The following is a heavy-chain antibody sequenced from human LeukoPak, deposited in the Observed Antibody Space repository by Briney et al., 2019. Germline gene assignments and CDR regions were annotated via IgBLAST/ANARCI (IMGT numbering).Heavy chain of an antibody. CDR3: AREVEVDYGVIDY. V-gene: IGHV1-69*04. Sequence: GASVKVSCKASGGTFSSYAISWLRQAPGQGLEWMGRIIPILGIANYAQKFQGRVTITADKSTSTAYMELSSLRSEDTAVYYCAREVEVDYGVIDYWGQGTLVTVSS. D-gene: IGHD4-17*01. CDR1: GGTFSSYA. J-gene: IGHJ4*02. CDR2: IIPILGIA.